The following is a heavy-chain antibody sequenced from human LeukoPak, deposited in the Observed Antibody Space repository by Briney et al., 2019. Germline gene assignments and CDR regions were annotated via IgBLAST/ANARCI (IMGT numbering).Heavy chain of an antibody. CDR1: GFTFSSYW. CDR3: AREYYDFWSGYYTGIFDY. J-gene: IGHJ4*02. CDR2: IKQDGSEK. D-gene: IGHD3-3*01. Sequence: GGSLRLSCAASGFTFSSYWMSWVRQAPGKGLEWVANIKQDGSEKYYVDSVKGRFTISRDNAKNSLYLQMNSLRAEDTAVYYCAREYYDFWSGYYTGIFDYWGQGTLVTVSS. V-gene: IGHV3-7*01.